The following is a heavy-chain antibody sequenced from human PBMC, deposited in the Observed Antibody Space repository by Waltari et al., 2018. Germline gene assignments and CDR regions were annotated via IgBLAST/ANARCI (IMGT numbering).Heavy chain of an antibody. V-gene: IGHV4-34*01. CDR2: INHRGST. J-gene: IGHJ4*02. CDR3: ARGWAVAGTGYYFDY. CDR1: GGSFSGYY. D-gene: IGHD6-19*01. Sequence: QVQLQQWGAGLLKPSETLSLTCAVYGGSFSGYYWSWIRQPPGKGLEWIGEINHRGSTNYNPSLKSRVTISVDTSKNQFSLKLSSVTAADTAVYYCARGWAVAGTGYYFDYWGQGTLVTVSS.